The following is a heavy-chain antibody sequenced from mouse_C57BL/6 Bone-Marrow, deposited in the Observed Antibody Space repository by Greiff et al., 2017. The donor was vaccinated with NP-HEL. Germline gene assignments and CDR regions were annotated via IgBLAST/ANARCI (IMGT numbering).Heavy chain of an antibody. CDR3: ARGAYDYYAMDY. J-gene: IGHJ4*01. V-gene: IGHV1-18*01. Sequence: SGPELVKPGASVKIPCKASGYTFTDYNMDWVKQSHGKSLEWIGDINPNNGGTIYNQKFKGKATLTVDKSSSTAYMELRSLTSEDTAVYYCARGAYDYYAMDYWGQGTSVTVSS. CDR2: INPNNGGT. CDR1: GYTFTDYN. D-gene: IGHD6-5*01.